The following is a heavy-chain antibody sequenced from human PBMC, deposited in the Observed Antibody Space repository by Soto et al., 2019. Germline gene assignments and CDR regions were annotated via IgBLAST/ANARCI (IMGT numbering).Heavy chain of an antibody. Sequence: QVQLVQSGAEVKKPGASVKVSCNASGYTFSTYAMHWVRQAPGQRLEWMGWINAGNGNRKYSQKFQGRVTITRDTTGSTGYMELSRLRFEETAVYYFARDQRVAGPCDYWGQGTLVTLSS. V-gene: IGHV1-3*01. D-gene: IGHD6-19*01. CDR1: GYTFSTYA. CDR2: INAGNGNR. CDR3: ARDQRVAGPCDY. J-gene: IGHJ4*02.